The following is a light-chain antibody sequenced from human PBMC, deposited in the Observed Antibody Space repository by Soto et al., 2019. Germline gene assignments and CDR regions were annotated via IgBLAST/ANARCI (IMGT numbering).Light chain of an antibody. CDR1: QNIDNF. CDR3: QQYYTLIT. Sequence: DIVLRQSPATRSISPGERATLSCRASQNIDNFLVWYQQKPGQAPRLLIYDASKRATGIPARLSGSGSGTDFTLTISSLEPEDFAVYYGQQYYTLITFGRWAKVDIX. J-gene: IGKJ3*01. V-gene: IGKV3-11*01. CDR2: DAS.